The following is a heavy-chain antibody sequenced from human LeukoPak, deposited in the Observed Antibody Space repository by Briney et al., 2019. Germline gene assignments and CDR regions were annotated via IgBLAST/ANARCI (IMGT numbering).Heavy chain of an antibody. Sequence: GGSLRLSCAASGFTFSSYGMSWVRQAPGKGLEWVSAISGSGGSTYYADSVKGRFTISRDNSKNTLYLQMNSLRVEDTAVYYCAKGVPFATFHYYGSGSSQDWGQGTLVTVSS. CDR3: AKGVPFATFHYYGSGSSQD. CDR1: GFTFSSYG. CDR2: ISGSGGST. J-gene: IGHJ4*02. D-gene: IGHD3-10*01. V-gene: IGHV3-23*01.